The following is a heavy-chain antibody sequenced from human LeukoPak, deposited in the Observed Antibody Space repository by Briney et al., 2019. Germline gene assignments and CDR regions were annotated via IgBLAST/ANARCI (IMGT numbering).Heavy chain of an antibody. D-gene: IGHD2-15*01. CDR3: AKSVVVITFRFGD. V-gene: IGHV3-23*01. CDR2: INGGGGNT. CDR1: GFTFNSYV. J-gene: IGHJ4*02. Sequence: QPGGSLRLSCAASGFTFNSYVMSWVRQAPGKGLEWVSAINGGGGNTYYADSVKGRFTISRDNSKNMVYLQMNTLRADDTAVYYCAKSVVVITFRFGDWGQGALVTVSS.